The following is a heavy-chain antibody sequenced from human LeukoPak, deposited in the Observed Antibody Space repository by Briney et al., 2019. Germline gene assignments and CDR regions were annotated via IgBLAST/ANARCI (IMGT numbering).Heavy chain of an antibody. V-gene: IGHV3-23*01. CDR2: ISGSGGST. CDR1: GFTFSSYA. CDR3: ARDYSYSSSWDYYYYGMDV. J-gene: IGHJ6*02. D-gene: IGHD6-13*01. Sequence: PGGSLRLSCAASGFTFSSYAMSWVRQAPGKGLEWVSAISGSGGSTYYADSVKGRFTISRDNAKNSLYLQMNSLRAEDTAVYYCARDYSYSSSWDYYYYGMDVWGQGTTVTVSS.